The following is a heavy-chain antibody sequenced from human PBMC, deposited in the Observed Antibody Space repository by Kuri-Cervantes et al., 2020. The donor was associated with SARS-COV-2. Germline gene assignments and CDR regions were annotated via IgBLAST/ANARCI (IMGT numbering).Heavy chain of an antibody. V-gene: IGHV4-31*03. CDR3: ARRSDQPYWYFDL. Sequence: LRLSCTVSGGSISSGGFYWSWIRQHPGKGLEWIAYIYCSGSAYYNPSLKSRVTKSVDTSKKQFSLKLSSVTAADAAVYYCARRSDQPYWYFDLWGRGTLVTVSS. J-gene: IGHJ2*01. CDR2: IYCSGSA. CDR1: GGSISSGGFY.